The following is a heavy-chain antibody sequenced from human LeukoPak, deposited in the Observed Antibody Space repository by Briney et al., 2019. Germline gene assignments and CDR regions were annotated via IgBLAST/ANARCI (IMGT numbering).Heavy chain of an antibody. Sequence: RAGGSLRLSCAASGFTFDDYGMSWVRQAPGKGLEWVSGINWNGGSTGYADSVKGRFTISRDNAKNSLYLQMNSLRAEDTALYHCARAYYYDSSGYEDAFDIWGQGTMVTVSS. V-gene: IGHV3-20*01. CDR2: INWNGGST. CDR3: ARAYYYDSSGYEDAFDI. J-gene: IGHJ3*02. CDR1: GFTFDDYG. D-gene: IGHD3-22*01.